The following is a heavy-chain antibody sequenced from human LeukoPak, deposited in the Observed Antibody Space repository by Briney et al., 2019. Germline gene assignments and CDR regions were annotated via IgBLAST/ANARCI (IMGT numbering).Heavy chain of an antibody. D-gene: IGHD6-19*01. J-gene: IGHJ6*03. CDR1: GGSISSGSYF. Sequence: PSQTLSLTCTVSGGSISSGSYFWGWIRQPAGKGLEWIGRIYTSGSTNYNPSLKSRVTISVDTSKNQFSLKLSSVTAADTAVYYCARGGSGRNYYYYYMDVWGKGTTVTISS. CDR3: ARGGSGRNYYYYYMDV. V-gene: IGHV4-61*02. CDR2: IYTSGST.